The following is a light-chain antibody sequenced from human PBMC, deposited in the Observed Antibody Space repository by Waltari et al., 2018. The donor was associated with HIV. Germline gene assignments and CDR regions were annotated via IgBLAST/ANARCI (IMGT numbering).Light chain of an antibody. Sequence: QSALTQPASVSGSPEQSITISCTGTSSDVGGYNYVSWYQQHPGNAPKLMIYEVSNRPSGVSNRVSGSKSGNTASLTSSGLQAEDEADYYCSSYTSSSSPLFGGGTKLTVL. CDR3: SSYTSSSSPL. CDR1: SSDVGGYNY. J-gene: IGLJ3*02. V-gene: IGLV2-14*01. CDR2: EVS.